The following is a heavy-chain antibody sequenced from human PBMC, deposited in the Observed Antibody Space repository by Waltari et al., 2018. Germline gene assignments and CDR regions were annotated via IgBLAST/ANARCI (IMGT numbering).Heavy chain of an antibody. V-gene: IGHV1-69*14. CDR2: IISILSTA. Sequence: QVQLVQSGAEVKKPGSSVKVSCKASGGTFSSYAISWVRQAPGQGLEWMGGIISILSTANYAQKSQGRDTITAENSTTTDYMELSSLRSEDTAVYYCASNDQKTYNWNYLGYFQHWGQGTLVTVSS. J-gene: IGHJ1*01. CDR3: ASNDQKTYNWNYLGYFQH. D-gene: IGHD1-7*01. CDR1: GGTFSSYA.